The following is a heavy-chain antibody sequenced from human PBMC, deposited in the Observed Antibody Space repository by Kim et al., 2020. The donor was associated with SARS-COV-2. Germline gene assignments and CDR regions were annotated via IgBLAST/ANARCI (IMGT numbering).Heavy chain of an antibody. D-gene: IGHD1-1*01. V-gene: IGHV7-4-1*02. CDR3: APGGTGTTPPLYLDY. Sequence: ASVKVSCKASGYTFINYAMSWLRQAPGQGLEWMGWISTNTGNPTYAQGFTGRFLFSLDTSVNTAYLQISSLKAEDTAVYYCAPGGTGTTPPLYLDYWGQG. J-gene: IGHJ4*02. CDR2: ISTNTGNP. CDR1: GYTFINYA.